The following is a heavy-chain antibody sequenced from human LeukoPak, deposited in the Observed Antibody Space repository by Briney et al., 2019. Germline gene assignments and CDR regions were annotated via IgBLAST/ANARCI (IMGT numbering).Heavy chain of an antibody. Sequence: GGSXRLSCAASGFTFSSYWMSWVRQAPGKGLEWVSSISSSSSYIYYADSVKGRFTISRDNAKNSLYLQMNSLRAEDTAVYYCARDKPSPRYGDYLDYWGQGTLVTVSS. J-gene: IGHJ4*02. V-gene: IGHV3-21*01. CDR1: GFTFSSYW. D-gene: IGHD4-17*01. CDR3: ARDKPSPRYGDYLDY. CDR2: ISSSSSYI.